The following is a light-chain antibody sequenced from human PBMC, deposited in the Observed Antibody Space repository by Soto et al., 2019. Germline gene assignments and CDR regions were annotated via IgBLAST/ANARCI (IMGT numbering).Light chain of an antibody. Sequence: QSVLTQSPSASASLGASVKLTCTLSSGHSSYAIAWHQQQPEKGPRYLMKLNSDGSHSKGDGIPDRFSGSSSGAERYPTISSLQSEDEADYYCQTWGTGIPWVFGGGTKLTVL. V-gene: IGLV4-69*01. J-gene: IGLJ3*02. CDR3: QTWGTGIPWV. CDR2: LNSDGSH. CDR1: SGHSSYA.